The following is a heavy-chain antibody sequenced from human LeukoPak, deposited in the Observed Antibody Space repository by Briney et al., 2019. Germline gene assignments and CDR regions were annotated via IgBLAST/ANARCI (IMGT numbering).Heavy chain of an antibody. D-gene: IGHD4-17*01. V-gene: IGHV3-21*01. Sequence: GGSLGLSCAASGFTFSSYSMNWVRQAPGKGLEWVSSISSSSSYIYYADSVKGRFTISRDNAKNSLYLQMNSLRAEDTAVYYCARGASVKAHDYWGQGTLVTVSS. CDR2: ISSSSSYI. CDR3: ARGASVKAHDY. J-gene: IGHJ4*02. CDR1: GFTFSSYS.